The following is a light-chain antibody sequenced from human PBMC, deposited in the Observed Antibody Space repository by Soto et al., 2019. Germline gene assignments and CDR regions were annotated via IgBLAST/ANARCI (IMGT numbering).Light chain of an antibody. J-gene: IGKJ5*01. CDR3: QQYGTSEII. CDR1: QSVSSSS. CDR2: DAS. V-gene: IGKV3D-20*01. Sequence: EIVLTKSPCTVSLSPGDRATLSCGASQSVSSSSLAWYQQKPGLAPRLLVYDASSRATGIPDRFSGSGSGTDFTLTISRLETEDFAVFYCQQYGTSEIIFGQGTRLEI.